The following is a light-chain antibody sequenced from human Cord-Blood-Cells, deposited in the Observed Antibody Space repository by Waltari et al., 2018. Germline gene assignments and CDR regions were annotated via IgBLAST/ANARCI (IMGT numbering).Light chain of an antibody. J-gene: IGLJ3*02. CDR2: EVS. CDR3: CSSAGSSTRV. CDR1: SSDFGGYNL. V-gene: IGLV2-23*02. Sequence: QSALTQPASVSGSPGPSTTISRTGTSSDFGGYNLVSWYQPHPGKAPKTMIYEVSKRPSGVSNRFSGSTAGNAATLTISGPQAECEADYYCCSSAGSSTRVFGGGTKLTVL.